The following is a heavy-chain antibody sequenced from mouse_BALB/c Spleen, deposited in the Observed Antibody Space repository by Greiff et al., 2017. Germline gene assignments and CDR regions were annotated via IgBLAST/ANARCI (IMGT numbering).Heavy chain of an antibody. V-gene: IGHV5-6-5*01. CDR2: ISSGGST. Sequence: EVKVVESGGGLVKPGGSLKLSCAASGFTFSSYAMSWVRQTPEKRLEWVASISSGGSTYYPDSVKGRFSISRANARNNLYLKMSSRRSWDTTMYYCAGRYSFSNKEDWMDYWGQGTLVTVSA. D-gene: IGHD2-14*01. CDR3: AGRYSFSNKEDWMDY. CDR1: GFTFSSYA. J-gene: IGHJ3*01.